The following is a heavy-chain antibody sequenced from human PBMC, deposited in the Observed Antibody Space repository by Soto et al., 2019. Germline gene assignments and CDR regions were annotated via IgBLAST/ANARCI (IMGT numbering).Heavy chain of an antibody. CDR3: ARERSAAGTGWFDP. D-gene: IGHD6-13*01. CDR2: MNPNSGNT. Sequence: ASVKVSCKASGYTFTSYDINWVRQATGQGLEWMGWMNPNSGNTGYAQKFQGRVTMTRNTSISTAYMELSSLRSEDTAVYYCARERSAAGTGWFDPWGQRTLVTVPQ. V-gene: IGHV1-8*01. CDR1: GYTFTSYD. J-gene: IGHJ5*02.